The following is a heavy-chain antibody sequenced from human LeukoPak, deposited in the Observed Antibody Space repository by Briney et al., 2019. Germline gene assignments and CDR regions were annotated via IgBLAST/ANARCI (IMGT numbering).Heavy chain of an antibody. CDR3: ARDRRENWNYVPYYYMDV. V-gene: IGHV3-48*04. J-gene: IGHJ6*03. CDR2: ISSSSSTI. CDR1: GFTFSSYS. D-gene: IGHD1-7*01. Sequence: GGSLRLSCAASGFTFSSYSMNWVRQAPGKGLEWVSYISSSSSTIYYADSVKGRFTISRDNAKNSLYLQMNSLRAEDTAVYYCARDRRENWNYVPYYYMDVRGKGTTVTVSS.